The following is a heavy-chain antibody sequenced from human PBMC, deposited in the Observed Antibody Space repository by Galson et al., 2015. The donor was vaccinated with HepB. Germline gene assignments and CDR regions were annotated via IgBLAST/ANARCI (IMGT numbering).Heavy chain of an antibody. CDR2: ISQDGSET. CDR1: GFPFSNYY. Sequence: SLRLSCAVSGFPFSNYYMSWLRQAPGMGLEWVANISQDGSETHYVDSVRGRFTVSRDNAKKSLFLQMNTLGAEDTAVYYCARDTYGWGTPFDYWGQGALVTVSS. D-gene: IGHD3-16*01. CDR3: ARDTYGWGTPFDY. J-gene: IGHJ4*02. V-gene: IGHV3-7*03.